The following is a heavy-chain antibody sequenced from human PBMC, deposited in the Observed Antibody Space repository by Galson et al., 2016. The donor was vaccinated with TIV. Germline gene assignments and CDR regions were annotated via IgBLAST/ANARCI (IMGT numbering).Heavy chain of an antibody. Sequence: SVKVSCKASGGVFNNWAIVWVRQAPGQGLEWMGGIIPLSGATYTEKYQGRLTVTATYMELSSMRLDDTAVYYCARGWDYALDVWGQGTSVVVSS. V-gene: IGHV1-69*13. CDR1: GGVFNNWA. J-gene: IGHJ6*02. CDR3: ARGWDYALDV. CDR2: IIPLSGA. D-gene: IGHD1-26*01.